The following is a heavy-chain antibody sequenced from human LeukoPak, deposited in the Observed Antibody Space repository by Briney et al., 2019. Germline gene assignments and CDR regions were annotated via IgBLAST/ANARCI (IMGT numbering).Heavy chain of an antibody. CDR3: AREILGGFNPGAY. V-gene: IGHV4-4*02. J-gene: IGHJ4*02. Sequence: SSETLSLTCTVSLDSTTSNFWSWVRQPPGKGLEWIGEIHRSGSPNYNPSLQSRVTISIDRSRNQIVLELPSVTAADTAFYYCAREILGGFNPGAYWGQGTLVTVSS. CDR2: IHRSGSP. CDR1: LDSTTSNF. D-gene: IGHD1-14*01.